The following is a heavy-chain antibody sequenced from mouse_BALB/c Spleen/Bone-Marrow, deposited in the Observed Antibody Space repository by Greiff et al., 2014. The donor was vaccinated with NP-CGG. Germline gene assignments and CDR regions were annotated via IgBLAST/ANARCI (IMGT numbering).Heavy chain of an antibody. D-gene: IGHD4-1*01. J-gene: IGHJ2*01. CDR3: ARPLTGAYFDY. Sequence: EVQLVESGGGLVKPGGSLKLSCAASGFAFSSYDMSWVRQTPEKRLEWVATISSGCSYTYYPDSVKGRFTISRDNARNTLYLQMSSLRSEDTALYYCARPLTGAYFDYWGQGTTLTVSS. CDR1: GFAFSSYD. V-gene: IGHV5-9*02. CDR2: ISSGCSYT.